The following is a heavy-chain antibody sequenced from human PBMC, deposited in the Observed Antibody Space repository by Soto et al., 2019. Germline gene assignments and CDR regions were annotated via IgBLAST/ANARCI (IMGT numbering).Heavy chain of an antibody. CDR1: GFTFSSYA. D-gene: IGHD6-6*01. V-gene: IGHV3-23*01. Sequence: GGSLRLSCAASGFTFSSYAMSWVRQAPGKGLEWVSAISGSGGSTYYADSVKGRFTISRDNSKNTLYLQMNSLRAEDTAVYYCAKYSISSPHYYYYYGMEVWGQGTTVTVSS. CDR2: ISGSGGST. J-gene: IGHJ6*02. CDR3: AKYSISSPHYYYYYGMEV.